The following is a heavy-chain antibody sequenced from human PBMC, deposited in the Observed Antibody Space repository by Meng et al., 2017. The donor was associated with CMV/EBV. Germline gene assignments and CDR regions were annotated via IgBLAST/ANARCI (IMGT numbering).Heavy chain of an antibody. Sequence: ASVKVSCKASGYTFTSYDINWVRQATGQGLEWMGWMNPNSGNTGYAQKFQGRVTITRNTSISTAYMELSSLKASDTAMYYCARTNTPQYSSSWYRYYYYGMDVWGQGTTVTVSS. J-gene: IGHJ6*02. CDR2: MNPNSGNT. CDR1: GYTFTSYD. D-gene: IGHD6-13*01. CDR3: ARTNTPQYSSSWYRYYYYGMDV. V-gene: IGHV1-8*03.